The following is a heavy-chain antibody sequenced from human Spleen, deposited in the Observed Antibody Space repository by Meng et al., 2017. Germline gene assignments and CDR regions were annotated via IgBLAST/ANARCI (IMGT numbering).Heavy chain of an antibody. CDR2: FNTYTGNP. D-gene: IGHD6-19*01. CDR1: GYSFTTYG. J-gene: IGHJ4*02. CDR3: ARVSVAVDY. V-gene: IGHV7-81*01. Sequence: ASVKVSCKASGYSFTTYGMNWVPQAPGQGLEWMGWFNTYTGNPTYAQGFTGRFVFSLDTSVSTAYLQISSLNPEDTAVYYCARVSVAVDYWGQGTLVTVSS.